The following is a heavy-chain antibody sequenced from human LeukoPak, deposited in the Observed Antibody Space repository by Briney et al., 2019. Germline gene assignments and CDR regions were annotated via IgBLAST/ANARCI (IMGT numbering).Heavy chain of an antibody. CDR1: GFTISSFW. J-gene: IGHJ4*02. D-gene: IGHD5-18*01. Sequence: PGGSLRLSCGASGFTISSFWMHWVRQAPGKGLVWVSRINSDGSLTMYADSVKGRFTISRDNAKNSLYLQMNSLRAEDTAVYYCARERGMIMVMDYWGQGTLVTVSS. CDR3: ARERGMIMVMDY. CDR2: INSDGSLT. V-gene: IGHV3-74*03.